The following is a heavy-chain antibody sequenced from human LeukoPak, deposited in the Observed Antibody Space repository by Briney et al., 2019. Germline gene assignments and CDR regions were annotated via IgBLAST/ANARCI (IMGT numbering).Heavy chain of an antibody. V-gene: IGHV3-30-3*01. CDR1: GFTFRSYA. D-gene: IGHD3-10*01. Sequence: GGSLRLSCAASGFTFRSYAIHWVRQAPGKGLEWVAFISYDGSIKYYADSVKGRFTISRDNSKNTLSLQMNSLRGEDTAVYYCARDFGIFDCWGQGTLVTVSS. CDR2: ISYDGSIK. CDR3: ARDFGIFDC. J-gene: IGHJ4*02.